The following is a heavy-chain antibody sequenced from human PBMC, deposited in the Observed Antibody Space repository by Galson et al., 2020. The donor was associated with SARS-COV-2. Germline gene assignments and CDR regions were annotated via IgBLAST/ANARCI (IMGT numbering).Heavy chain of an antibody. CDR3: SRGLSSSWPFSDV. CDR1: GFTFSSYN. Sequence: GESLKISCAASGFTFSSYNMNWVRQAPGKGLEWVSFITSSSTTYYADSVKGRFTISRDNAKNSLYLQMSGLRDDDTALYYCSRGLSSSWPFSDVWGQGALVTVSS. CDR2: ITSSSTT. D-gene: IGHD6-13*01. V-gene: IGHV3-48*02. J-gene: IGHJ4*02.